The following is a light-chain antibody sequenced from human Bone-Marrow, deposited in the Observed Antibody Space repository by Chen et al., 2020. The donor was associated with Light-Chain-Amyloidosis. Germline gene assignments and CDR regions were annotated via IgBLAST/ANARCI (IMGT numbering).Light chain of an antibody. J-gene: IGLJ1*01. CDR3: SSXXITNTLV. CDR1: SSDVGGDNH. V-gene: IGLV2-14*01. CDR2: EVT. Sequence: QSALXQPASVSGSHGQSITISCTGTSSDVGGDNHVSWYQQHPDKAPKLMIYEVTNRPSWVXXXFSGXKSDNTASLTISGLQTEDEXDYFCSSXXITNTLVFGSGTRVTVL.